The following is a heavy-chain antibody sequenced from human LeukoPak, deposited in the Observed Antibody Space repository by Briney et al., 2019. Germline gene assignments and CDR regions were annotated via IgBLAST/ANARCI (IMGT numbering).Heavy chain of an antibody. CDR2: ISGTSSYR. D-gene: IGHD3-3*01. Sequence: GGSLRLSCAASGFTFSRYTMNWVRQVPGKGLEWVSSISGTSSYRYYAESVKGRFSFSRDDATNSVYLQMNSLRVEDTAVYYCARDASPYDSINWFDPWGQGTLVTVSS. CDR3: ARDASPYDSINWFDP. V-gene: IGHV3-21*01. J-gene: IGHJ5*02. CDR1: GFTFSRYT.